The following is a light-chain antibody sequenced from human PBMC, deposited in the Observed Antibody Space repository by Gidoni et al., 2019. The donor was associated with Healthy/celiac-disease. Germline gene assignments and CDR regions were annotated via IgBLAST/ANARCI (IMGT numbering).Light chain of an antibody. V-gene: IGKV1-5*01. CDR3: QQYNSYSWT. CDR2: DAS. CDR1: QSISSW. Sequence: DIQMTQSPSTLSASVGDRVTITCRASQSISSWLAWYQQKPGKAPKRLIDDASSLESGVPSRFSGSGSGTEFTLTISSLQPDDFATYYCQQYNSYSWTFGQGTKVDIK. J-gene: IGKJ1*01.